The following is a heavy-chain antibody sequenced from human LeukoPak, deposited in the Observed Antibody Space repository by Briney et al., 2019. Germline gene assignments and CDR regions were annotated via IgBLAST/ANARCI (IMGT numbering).Heavy chain of an antibody. D-gene: IGHD2-2*01. Sequence: GGSLRLSCAASGFTFSSYSMNWVRQAPGKGLEWVSAISGSGGSTYYADSVKGRFTISRDNSKNTLYLQMNSLRAEDTAVYYCAKADDCSSTSCSLDYWGQGTLVTVSS. CDR3: AKADDCSSTSCSLDY. V-gene: IGHV3-23*01. CDR2: ISGSGGST. J-gene: IGHJ4*02. CDR1: GFTFSSYS.